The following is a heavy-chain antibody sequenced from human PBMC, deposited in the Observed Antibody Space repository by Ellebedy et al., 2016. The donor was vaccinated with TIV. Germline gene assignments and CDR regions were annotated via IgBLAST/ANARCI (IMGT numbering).Heavy chain of an antibody. CDR2: ISYDGSNK. CDR1: GFTFSSYA. Sequence: GESLKISXAASGFTFSSYAMHWVRQAPGKGLEWVAVISYDGSNKYYADSVKGRFTISRDNSKNTLYLQMNSLRAEDTAVYYCARGPSYDYDVPGLEHWGQGTLVTVSS. V-gene: IGHV3-30*14. CDR3: ARGPSYDYDVPGLEH. J-gene: IGHJ5*02. D-gene: IGHD4-17*01.